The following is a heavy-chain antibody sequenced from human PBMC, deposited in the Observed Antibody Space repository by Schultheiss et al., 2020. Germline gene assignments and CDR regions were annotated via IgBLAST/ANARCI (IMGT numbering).Heavy chain of an antibody. D-gene: IGHD5-18*01. V-gene: IGHV4-61*05. CDR2: IYYSGST. CDR1: GGSISSGSYY. Sequence: SQTLSLTCTVSGGSISSGSYYWGWIRQPPGKGLEWIGYIYYSGSTNYNPSLKSRVTMSVDRSKNQFSLELTSVTAADTALYYCARVPSSGLFHWFDPWGPGIWVTVSS. J-gene: IGHJ5*02. CDR3: ARVPSSGLFHWFDP.